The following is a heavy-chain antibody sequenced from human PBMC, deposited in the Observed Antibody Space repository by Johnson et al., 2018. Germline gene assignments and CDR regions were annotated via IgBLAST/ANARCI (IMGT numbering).Heavy chain of an antibody. CDR3: MRSWVANSNWPCAMDV. CDR1: GGSISTTTYY. CDR2: MYYSGST. D-gene: IGHD1-20*01. J-gene: IGHJ6*02. Sequence: QVQLQESGPGLVKPSETLSLTCTVSGGSISTTTYYWGWIRQPPGKGLEGIGTMYYSGSTYYNPSLKSRVTVSIDTSKNQFSLKLSSVTAADTAVYYCMRSWVANSNWPCAMDVWGQGTTVTVSS. V-gene: IGHV4-39*01.